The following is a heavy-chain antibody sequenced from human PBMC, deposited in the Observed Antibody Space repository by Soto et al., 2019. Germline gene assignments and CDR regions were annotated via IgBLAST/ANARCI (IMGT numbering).Heavy chain of an antibody. CDR3: ARAPTSGVLWFVP. Sequence: ASVKVSCKASGGTFSSYAISWVRQAPGQGLEWMGGIIPLFGRANYAQKFQGRVTITAAASTSTAYMELSSLRSEDTAVYYCARAPTSGVLWFVPWGQGTLVTVS. CDR2: IIPLFGRA. J-gene: IGHJ5*02. V-gene: IGHV1-69*13. D-gene: IGHD3-10*01. CDR1: GGTFSSYA.